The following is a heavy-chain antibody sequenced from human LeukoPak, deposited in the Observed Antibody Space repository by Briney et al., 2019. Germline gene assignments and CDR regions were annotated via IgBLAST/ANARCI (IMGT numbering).Heavy chain of an antibody. V-gene: IGHV4-34*01. D-gene: IGHD3-22*01. CDR2: INHSGST. Sequence: PSETLSLTCAVYGGSFSGYYWSWIRQPPGKGLEWIGEINHSGSTNYNPSLKSRVTISVDTSKNQFSLKLSSVTAADTAVYYCARFGNDYYDSSGYSDGDYWGQGTLVTVSS. CDR3: ARFGNDYYDSSGYSDGDY. CDR1: GGSFSGYY. J-gene: IGHJ4*02.